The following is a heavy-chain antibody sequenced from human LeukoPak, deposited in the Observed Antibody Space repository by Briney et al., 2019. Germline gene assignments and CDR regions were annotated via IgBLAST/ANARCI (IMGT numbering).Heavy chain of an antibody. V-gene: IGHV3-33*01. Sequence: GGSLRLSCAASGFTFSSYGMHWVRQAPGKGLEWVAVIWYDGSNKYYADSVKGRFTISRDNSKNTLYLQMNSLRAEDTAVYYCARDHYYDSSGYQYFQHWGQGTLVTVSP. J-gene: IGHJ1*01. CDR1: GFTFSSYG. D-gene: IGHD3-22*01. CDR3: ARDHYYDSSGYQYFQH. CDR2: IWYDGSNK.